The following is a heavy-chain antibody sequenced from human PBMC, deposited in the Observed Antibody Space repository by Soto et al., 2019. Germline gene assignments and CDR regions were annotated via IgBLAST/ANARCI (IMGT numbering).Heavy chain of an antibody. CDR2: IYYSGST. CDR3: ARDQYDILTGYDWFDP. Sequence: SETLSLTCTVSGGTISSWYWSWIRQPPGKGLEWIGYIYYSGSTNCNPSLKSRVTISVDTSKNQFSLKLSSVTAADTAIYYCARDQYDILTGYDWFDPWGPGTQVTVSS. J-gene: IGHJ5*02. D-gene: IGHD3-9*01. V-gene: IGHV4-59*01. CDR1: GGTISSWY.